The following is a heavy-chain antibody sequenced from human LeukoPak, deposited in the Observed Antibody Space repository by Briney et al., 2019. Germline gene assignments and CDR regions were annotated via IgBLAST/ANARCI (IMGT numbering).Heavy chain of an antibody. CDR3: ARSYGSGTPMDV. D-gene: IGHD3-10*01. CDR2: VNPSGGST. Sequence: ASVKVSCKASGYTFTSYYMHWVRQAPGQGLEWMGIVNPSGGSTSYAQKFQGRVTMTRDTSTSTVYMELSSLRSEDTAVYYCARSYGSGTPMDVWGQGTTVTVSS. J-gene: IGHJ6*02. CDR1: GYTFTSYY. V-gene: IGHV1-46*01.